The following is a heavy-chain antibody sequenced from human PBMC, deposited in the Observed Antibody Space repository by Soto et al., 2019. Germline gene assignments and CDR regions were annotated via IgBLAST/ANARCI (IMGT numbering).Heavy chain of an antibody. D-gene: IGHD3-16*01. V-gene: IGHV4-30-4*01. Sequence: SETLSLTCTVSGDSISSGNKYWSWIRQPPGKGLEWIGYIFSSGTTYYNPSLKGRLTMSLDTSQNQFSLKLNSVTDADTAVYYCARVPSPFDYYYAMDVWGQGTTVTVSS. CDR2: IFSSGTT. CDR1: GDSISSGNKY. CDR3: ARVPSPFDYYYAMDV. J-gene: IGHJ6*02.